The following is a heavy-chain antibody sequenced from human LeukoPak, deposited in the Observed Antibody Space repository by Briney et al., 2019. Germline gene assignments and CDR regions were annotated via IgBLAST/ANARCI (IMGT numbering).Heavy chain of an antibody. CDR3: ARAEPSSSTTFDY. D-gene: IGHD2-2*01. Sequence: ASETLSLTCTVSGGSISSGDYYWSWIRQPPGKGLEWIGYIYYSGSTYYNPSPKSRVTISVDTSKNQFSLKLSSVTAADTAVYYCARAEPSSSTTFDYWGQGTLVTVSS. V-gene: IGHV4-30-4*08. J-gene: IGHJ4*02. CDR2: IYYSGST. CDR1: GGSISSGDYY.